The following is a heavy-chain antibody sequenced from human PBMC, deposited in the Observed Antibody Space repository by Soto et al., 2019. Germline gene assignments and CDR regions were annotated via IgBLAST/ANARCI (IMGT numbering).Heavy chain of an antibody. V-gene: IGHV6-1*01. CDR2: TYYRSKWFH. CDR1: GDSVSSDITS. D-gene: IGHD2-8*01. CDR3: ARGNGLDG. Sequence: QGQLQQSGPGLVKPSQTLSLSCAISGDSVSSDITSWNWMRQSPSRGLEWLGRTYYRSKWFHDYAASVKSRITINPDTSKNQFSLELNAMTPEDTAVYYCARGNGLDGWGQGTVVTVSS. J-gene: IGHJ3*01.